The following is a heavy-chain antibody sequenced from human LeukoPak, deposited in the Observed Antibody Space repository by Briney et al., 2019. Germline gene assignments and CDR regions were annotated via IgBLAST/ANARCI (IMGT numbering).Heavy chain of an antibody. CDR1: GFTFSSYW. Sequence: GGSLRLSCAASGFTFSSYWMHWVRQAPGKGLVWVSRINSDGSSTSYADSVKGRFTISRDNARNTLYLQMNSLRAEDAAVYYCASHKWELRNAFDIWGQGTMVTVSS. D-gene: IGHD1-26*01. CDR2: INSDGSST. CDR3: ASHKWELRNAFDI. J-gene: IGHJ3*02. V-gene: IGHV3-74*01.